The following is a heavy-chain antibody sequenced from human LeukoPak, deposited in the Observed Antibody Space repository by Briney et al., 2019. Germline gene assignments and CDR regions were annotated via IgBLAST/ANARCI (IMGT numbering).Heavy chain of an antibody. CDR1: GFTFSGSA. Sequence: GGSLRLSCAASGFTFSGSAMHWVRQASGKGLEWVGRIRSKANSYATAYAASVKGRFTISRDDSKNTAYLQMNSLKTEDTAVYYCTRVAAAGGLDYWGQGTLVTVSS. CDR2: IRSKANSYAT. J-gene: IGHJ4*02. V-gene: IGHV3-73*01. CDR3: TRVAAAGGLDY. D-gene: IGHD6-13*01.